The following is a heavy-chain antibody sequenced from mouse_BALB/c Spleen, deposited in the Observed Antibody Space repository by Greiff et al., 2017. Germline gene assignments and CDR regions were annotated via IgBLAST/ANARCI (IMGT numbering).Heavy chain of an antibody. CDR3: ARSDDYDRAMDY. CDR2: ISTYYGDA. V-gene: IGHV1S137*01. CDR1: GYTFTDYA. Sequence: QVQLQQSGAELVRPGVSVKISCKGSGYTFTDYAMHWVKQSHAKSLEWIGVISTYYGDASYNQKFKGKATMTVDKSSSTAYMELARLTSEDSAIYYCARSDDYDRAMDYWGQGTSVTVSS. D-gene: IGHD2-4*01. J-gene: IGHJ4*01.